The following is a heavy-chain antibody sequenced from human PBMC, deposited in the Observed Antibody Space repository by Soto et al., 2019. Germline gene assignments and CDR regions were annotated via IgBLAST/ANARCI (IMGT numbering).Heavy chain of an antibody. Sequence: SVKVSCKATGGTFSSYAISWVRQAPGQGLEWMGGIIPIFGTANYAQKFQGRVTITADESTSTAYMELSSLRSEDTAVYYCARDVTGTATRYFDYWGQGTLVTVSS. CDR1: GGTFSSYA. V-gene: IGHV1-69*13. J-gene: IGHJ4*02. D-gene: IGHD1-20*01. CDR3: ARDVTGTATRYFDY. CDR2: IIPIFGTA.